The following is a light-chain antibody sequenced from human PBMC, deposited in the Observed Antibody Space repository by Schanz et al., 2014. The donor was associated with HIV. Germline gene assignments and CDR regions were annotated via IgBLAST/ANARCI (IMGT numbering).Light chain of an antibody. CDR2: GAS. Sequence: EAVLTQSPATLSVYPGERVTLSCRTTQIISNSLAWYQQRPGQPPRLLLYGASNRATGVPDRYSGSGSGTDFTLTISGLEPEDFAVYYCQQYGVSPPWTFGQGTKVEIK. J-gene: IGKJ1*01. CDR3: QQYGVSPPWT. CDR1: QIISNS. V-gene: IGKV3-20*01.